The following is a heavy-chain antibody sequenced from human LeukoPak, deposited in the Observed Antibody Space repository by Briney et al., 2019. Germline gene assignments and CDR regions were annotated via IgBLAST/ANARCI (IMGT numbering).Heavy chain of an antibody. V-gene: IGHV3-33*01. CDR1: GFTFSSYG. J-gene: IGHJ4*02. D-gene: IGHD2-15*01. CDR3: ARNSRYCSGGSCYLDY. CDR2: IWYDGSNK. Sequence: PGGSLRLSCAASGFTFSSYGMHWVRQAPGKGLEWVAVIWYDGSNKYYADSVKGRFTISRDNSKNTLYLQMNSLRAEDTAVYYCARNSRYCSGGSCYLDYWGQGTLVTVSS.